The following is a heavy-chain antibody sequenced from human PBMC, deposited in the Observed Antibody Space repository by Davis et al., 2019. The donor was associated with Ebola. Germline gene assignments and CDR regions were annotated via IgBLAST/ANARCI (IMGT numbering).Heavy chain of an antibody. CDR2: ISYDGGNK. CDR3: AKDGYYHNSGRIGWGAFDI. CDR1: GFIFSSYG. Sequence: PGGSPRLSCAASGFIFSSYGMHWVRQAPGKGLEWVALISYDGGNKYCADSVKGRFTISRDNSKNTLYLQMNSLRAEDTALYYCAKDGYYHNSGRIGWGAFDIWGQGTMVTVSS. V-gene: IGHV3-30*18. J-gene: IGHJ3*02. D-gene: IGHD3-22*01.